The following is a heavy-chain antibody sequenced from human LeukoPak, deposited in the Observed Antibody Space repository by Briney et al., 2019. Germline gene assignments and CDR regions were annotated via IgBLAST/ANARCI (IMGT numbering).Heavy chain of an antibody. V-gene: IGHV4-4*07. CDR3: ARGRAVTTGDDY. CDR1: GRSINNC. J-gene: IGHJ4*02. Sequence: SETLSLTCTVSGRSINNCWSWIRQPAGKGPEWIGRIFSSGSTVYHPSLKSRVTMSVDTSRNSFSLKLTSVTAADTAVYYCARGRAVTTGDDYWGQGTLVTVSS. D-gene: IGHD4-17*01. CDR2: IFSSGST.